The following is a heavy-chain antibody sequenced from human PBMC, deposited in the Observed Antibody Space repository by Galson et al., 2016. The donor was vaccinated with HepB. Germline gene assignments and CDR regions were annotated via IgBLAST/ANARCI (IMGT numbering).Heavy chain of an antibody. Sequence: SLRLSCAASGFTFSSYAMHWVRQAPGKGLEWVSSISGSGVTTNYADSVKGRFTTSRENSKNTLFLQMNNLRAEDTAVYYCAKEMAVGSVPYFDFWGQGTLVTVSS. CDR2: ISGSGVTT. J-gene: IGHJ4*02. CDR3: AKEMAVGSVPYFDF. V-gene: IGHV3-23*01. D-gene: IGHD3-10*01. CDR1: GFTFSSYA.